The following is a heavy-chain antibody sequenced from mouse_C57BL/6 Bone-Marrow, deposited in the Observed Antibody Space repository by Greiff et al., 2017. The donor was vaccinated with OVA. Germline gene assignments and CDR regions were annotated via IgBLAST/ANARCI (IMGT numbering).Heavy chain of an antibody. D-gene: IGHD1-1*01. V-gene: IGHV5-9-1*02. J-gene: IGHJ4*01. CDR3: TRPHYGSSYDYAMDY. CDR2: ISSGGDYI. CDR1: GFTFSSYA. Sequence: EVMLVESGEGLVKPGGSLKLSCAASGFTFSSYAMSWVRQTPEKRLEWVAYISSGGDYIYYADTVKGRFTISRDNARNTLYLQMSSLKSEDTAMYYCTRPHYGSSYDYAMDYWGQGTSVTVSS.